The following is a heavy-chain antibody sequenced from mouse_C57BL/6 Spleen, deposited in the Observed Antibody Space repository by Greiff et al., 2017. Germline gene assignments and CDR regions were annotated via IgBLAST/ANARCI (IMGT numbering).Heavy chain of an antibody. CDR3: ARSYYGSPYAMDY. V-gene: IGHV14-2*01. Sequence: VQLQQSGAELVKPGASVKLSCTASGFNIKDYYMHWVKQRTEQGLEWIGRIDPEDGETKYAPKFQSKATITADTSSNTAYLQLSSLTSEDTAVYYCARSYYGSPYAMDYWGQGTSVTVSS. J-gene: IGHJ4*01. D-gene: IGHD1-1*01. CDR2: IDPEDGET. CDR1: GFNIKDYY.